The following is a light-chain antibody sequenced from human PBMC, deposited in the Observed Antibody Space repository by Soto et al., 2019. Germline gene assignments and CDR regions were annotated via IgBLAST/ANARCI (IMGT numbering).Light chain of an antibody. V-gene: IGKV3-15*01. Sequence: EIVMTQSPATLSVSPGERATLSCRASQSVSSNLAWYQQKPGQAPRLLIYGAATRATGIPARFSGSGSGTEFTLTISRLQSEDFAVYYCHQYNNWPQTFGQGTKVEIQ. J-gene: IGKJ1*01. CDR2: GAA. CDR3: HQYNNWPQT. CDR1: QSVSSN.